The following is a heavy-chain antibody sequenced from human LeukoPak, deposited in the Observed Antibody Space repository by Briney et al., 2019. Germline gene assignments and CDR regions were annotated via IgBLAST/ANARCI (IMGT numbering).Heavy chain of an antibody. CDR3: ARERGFGEFPMYYFDY. CDR1: GGTFSSYA. J-gene: IGHJ4*02. D-gene: IGHD3-10*01. Sequence: ASVKVSCKASGGTFSSYAISWVRQAPGQGLEWMGRIIPILGIANYAQKFQGRVTITADKSTSTAYMELSSLRSEDTAVYYCARERGFGEFPMYYFDYWGQGTLVTVSS. CDR2: IIPILGIA. V-gene: IGHV1-69*04.